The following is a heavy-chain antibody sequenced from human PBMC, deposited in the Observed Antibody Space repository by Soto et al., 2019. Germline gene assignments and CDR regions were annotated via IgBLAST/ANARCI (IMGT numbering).Heavy chain of an antibody. V-gene: IGHV3-15*01. D-gene: IGHD2-21*02. CDR1: GFTFSNAW. Sequence: GGSLRLSCAASGFTFSNAWMSWVRQAPGKGLEWVGRIKSKTDGGTTDYAAPVKGRFTISRDDSKNTLYLQMNSLKTEDTAVYYCTTVLCGGDCYDYYYGMDVWRQGTTVTVSS. CDR3: TTVLCGGDCYDYYYGMDV. J-gene: IGHJ6*02. CDR2: IKSKTDGGTT.